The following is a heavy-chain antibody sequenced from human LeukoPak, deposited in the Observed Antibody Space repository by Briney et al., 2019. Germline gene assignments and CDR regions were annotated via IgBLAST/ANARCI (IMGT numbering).Heavy chain of an antibody. CDR1: GYTFTGYY. CDR2: INPNSGDT. D-gene: IGHD1-26*01. J-gene: IGHJ4*02. CDR3: ARVCHIVGATKGSFDY. V-gene: IGHV1-2*02. Sequence: ASVKVSCKASGYTFTGYYMHWVRQAPGQGLEWMGWINPNSGDTNYAQKFQGRVTMTRDTSISTAYMELSRHRTGLTAVYYGARVCHIVGATKGSFDYWGQGTLVTVSS.